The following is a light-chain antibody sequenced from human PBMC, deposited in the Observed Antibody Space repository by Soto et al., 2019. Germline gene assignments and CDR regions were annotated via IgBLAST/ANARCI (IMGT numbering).Light chain of an antibody. CDR3: FSYAGSNTLV. Sequence: QSALTQPPSASGSPGQSVTISCTGTRSDVGGYNYVSWYQQHPGKAPKLMIYEVSKRPSGVPDRFSGSKSGNTASLTVSGLLAEDEGDYYCFSYAGSNTLVFGGGTKVTVL. CDR2: EVS. J-gene: IGLJ3*02. V-gene: IGLV2-8*01. CDR1: RSDVGGYNY.